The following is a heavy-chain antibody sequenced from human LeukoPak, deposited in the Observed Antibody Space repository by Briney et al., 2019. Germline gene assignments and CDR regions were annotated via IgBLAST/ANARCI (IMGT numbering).Heavy chain of an antibody. CDR3: ARENPTYYYDSRVFDY. V-gene: IGHV3-20*04. Sequence: GGSPRLSCAASGFTFDDYGMSWVRQAPGKGLEWVSGINWNGGSTGYADSVKGRFTISRDNAKNSLYLQMNSLRAEDTAVYYCARENPTYYYDSRVFDYWGQGTLVTVSS. D-gene: IGHD3-22*01. CDR2: INWNGGST. CDR1: GFTFDDYG. J-gene: IGHJ4*02.